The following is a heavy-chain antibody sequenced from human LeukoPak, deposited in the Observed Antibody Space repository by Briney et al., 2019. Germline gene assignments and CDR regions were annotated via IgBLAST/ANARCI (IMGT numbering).Heavy chain of an antibody. V-gene: IGHV1-8*01. D-gene: IGHD3-3*01. CDR2: MNPNSGNT. CDR3: ARALWSGYYIYYYYGMDV. J-gene: IGHJ6*02. Sequence: GASVKVSCKASGYTFTSYDINWVRQATGQGLERMGWMNPNSGNTGYAQKFQGRVTMTRNTSISTAYMELSSLRSEDTAVYYCARALWSGYYIYYYYGMDVWGQGTTVTVSS. CDR1: GYTFTSYD.